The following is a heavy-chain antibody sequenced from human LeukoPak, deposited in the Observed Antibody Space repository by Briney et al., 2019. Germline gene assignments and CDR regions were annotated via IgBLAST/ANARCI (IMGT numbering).Heavy chain of an antibody. Sequence: SETLSLTCTVSGGSISISSYYWSWIRQPAGKGLEWIGRIYTSGSTNYNPSLKSRVTMSVDTSKNQFSLKLSSVTAADTAVNYCARGGLHSYDWFDPWGQGTLVTVSS. V-gene: IGHV4-4*07. D-gene: IGHD5-24*01. CDR2: IYTSGST. J-gene: IGHJ5*02. CDR3: ARGGLHSYDWFDP. CDR1: GGSISISSYY.